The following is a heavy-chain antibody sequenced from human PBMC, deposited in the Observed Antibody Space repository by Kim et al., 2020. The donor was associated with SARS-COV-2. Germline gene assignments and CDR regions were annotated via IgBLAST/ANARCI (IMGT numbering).Heavy chain of an antibody. CDR1: GGSFSGYS. J-gene: IGHJ4*02. CDR2: INHSGST. Sequence: SETLSLTCAVYGGSFSGYSWNWIRQPPGKGLEWIGEINHSGSTNYNPSLKSRVTMSIDTSKNQFSLKLSSVTAADTAVYYCARRGHGSGRGHFYYWGQG. D-gene: IGHD6-25*01. V-gene: IGHV4-34*01. CDR3: ARRGHGSGRGHFYY.